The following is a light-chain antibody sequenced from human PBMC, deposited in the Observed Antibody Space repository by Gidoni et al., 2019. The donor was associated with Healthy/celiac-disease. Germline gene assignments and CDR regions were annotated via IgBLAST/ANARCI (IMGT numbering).Light chain of an antibody. CDR3: QQYNSYPYT. V-gene: IGKV1-5*01. Sequence: DIQMTPSPSTLSASVGDRVTITCRASQSISSWLAWYQQKPGKAPKLLIYDASSLESGGPSRFSGSGSGTEFTLTISSLQPDDFATYYCQQYNSYPYTFGQGTKLEIK. J-gene: IGKJ2*01. CDR1: QSISSW. CDR2: DAS.